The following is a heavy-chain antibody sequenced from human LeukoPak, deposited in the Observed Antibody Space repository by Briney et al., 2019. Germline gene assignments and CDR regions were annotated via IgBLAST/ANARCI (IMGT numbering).Heavy chain of an antibody. CDR2: IIPILGIA. V-gene: IGHV1-69*02. Sequence: SVKVSCKASGYTFTGYYIHWVRQAPGQGLEWMGRIIPILGIANYAQKFQGRVTITADKSTSTAYMELSSLRSEDTAVYYCATSVYGGNAFDIWGQGTMVTVSS. J-gene: IGHJ3*02. CDR1: GYTFTGYY. D-gene: IGHD4-23*01. CDR3: ATSVYGGNAFDI.